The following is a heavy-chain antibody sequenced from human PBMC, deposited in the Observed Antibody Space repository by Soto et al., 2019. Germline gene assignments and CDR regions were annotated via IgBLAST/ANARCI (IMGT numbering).Heavy chain of an antibody. CDR3: SFQESTTVTMFEY. CDR2: INSKTDGGTT. Sequence: EVQLVESGGGLVKPGGSLRLSCAASGFSFSNVWMSWVRQAPGKGLEWVGRINSKTDGGTTDYAAPVKGRFTISRDDSKTTLYLQMNSLKTEDTSVYYCSFQESTTVTMFEYRGQGTLVTVSS. J-gene: IGHJ4*02. CDR1: GFSFSNVW. V-gene: IGHV3-15*01. D-gene: IGHD4-17*01.